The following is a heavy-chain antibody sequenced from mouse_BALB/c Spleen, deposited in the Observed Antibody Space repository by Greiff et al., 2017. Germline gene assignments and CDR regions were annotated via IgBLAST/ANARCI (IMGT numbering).Heavy chain of an antibody. CDR2: ISTYYGDA. J-gene: IGHJ4*01. CDR3: ARSIHYYGYDAMDY. V-gene: IGHV1S137*01. Sequence: VKLQESGAELVRPGVSVKISCKGSGYTFTDYAMPWVKQSHAKSLAWIGVISTYYGDASYNQKFKGKATMTVDKSSSTAYMELASLTSEDSAIYYCARSIHYYGYDAMDYWGQGTSVTVSS. D-gene: IGHD1-2*01. CDR1: GYTFTDYA.